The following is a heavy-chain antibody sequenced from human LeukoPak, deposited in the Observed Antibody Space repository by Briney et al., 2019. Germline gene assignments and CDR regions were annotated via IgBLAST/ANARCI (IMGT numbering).Heavy chain of an antibody. CDR2: INPNSGGT. V-gene: IGHV1-2*02. J-gene: IGHJ4*02. CDR3: ARDLAYSGYDYYFDY. Sequence: ASVKVSCKAAGGTISSYGISWVRQAPGQGLEWMGWINPNSGGTNYAQKFQGRVTMTRDTSISTAYMELSRLRSDDTAVYYCARDLAYSGYDYYFDYWGQGTLVTVSS. D-gene: IGHD5-12*01. CDR1: GGTISSYG.